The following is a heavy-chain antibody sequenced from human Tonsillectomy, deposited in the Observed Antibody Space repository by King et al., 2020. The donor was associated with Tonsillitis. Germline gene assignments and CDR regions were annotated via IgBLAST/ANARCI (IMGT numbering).Heavy chain of an antibody. CDR2: ISAYNGNT. Sequence: VQLVQSEAEVKKPGASVKVSCKASGYTFINYGISWVRQAPGQGLEWMGWISAYNGNTNYAQSLQGRVTMTTDTSTSTAYMELRSLRSDDTAVYYCAREYYYDRNYYFDYWGQGTLVTVSS. J-gene: IGHJ4*02. V-gene: IGHV1-18*04. CDR3: AREYYYDRNYYFDY. CDR1: GYTFINYG. D-gene: IGHD3-22*01.